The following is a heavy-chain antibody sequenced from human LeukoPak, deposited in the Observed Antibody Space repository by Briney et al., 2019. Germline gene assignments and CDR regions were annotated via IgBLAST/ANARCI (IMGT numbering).Heavy chain of an antibody. CDR1: GVTLSDHH. J-gene: IGHJ3*02. CDR2: TRDKARSYRK. CDR3: ARDGGEGDNSAFDI. Sequence: PGGSLRLSCAASGVTLSDHHVDWVRQAPGKGLEWVGRTRDKARSYRKEYAASMDGRFTISRDDSNNAVYLQMNSLKTEDTAVYYCARDGGEGDNSAFDIWGQGTVVTVSS. D-gene: IGHD3-16*01. V-gene: IGHV3-72*01.